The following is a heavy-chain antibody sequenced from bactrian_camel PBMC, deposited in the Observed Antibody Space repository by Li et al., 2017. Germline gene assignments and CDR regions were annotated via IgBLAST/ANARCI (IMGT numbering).Heavy chain of an antibody. Sequence: HVQLVESGGGLVQPGGSLSLSCAASEFTFSSYSLYWVRQAPGAACELVSSIYTGGVITYYGDSAKGRFTISQDNAQNTVYLQMDSLKPDDTATYYCAADHWGPATCPIGYYSYVSGYNYWGRGTQVTVS. J-gene: IGHJ4*01. CDR1: EFTFSSYS. V-gene: IGHV3S1*01. CDR3: AADHWGPATCPIGYYSYVSGYNY. CDR2: IYTGGVIT. D-gene: IGHD1*01.